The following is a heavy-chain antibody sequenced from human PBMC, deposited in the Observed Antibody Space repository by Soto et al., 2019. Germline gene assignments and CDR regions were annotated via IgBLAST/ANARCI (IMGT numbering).Heavy chain of an antibody. CDR3: ARFSGYSSPHYGMEV. V-gene: IGHV4-34*01. CDR1: VVSFSGYY. CDR2: INHSGST. D-gene: IGHD6-13*01. J-gene: IGHJ6*02. Sequence: PSETLSLTCAVYVVSFSGYYWSWIRHPPGKGLEWIGEINHSGSTNYNPSLKSRVTISVDKSKNQFSLKLSSVTAADTAVYYCARFSGYSSPHYGMEVWGQGTTVTVSS.